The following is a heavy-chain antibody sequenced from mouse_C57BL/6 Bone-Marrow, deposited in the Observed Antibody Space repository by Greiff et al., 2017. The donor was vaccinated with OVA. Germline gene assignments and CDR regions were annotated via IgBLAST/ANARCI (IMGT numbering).Heavy chain of an antibody. Sequence: QVQLQQSGPELVKPGASVKLSCKASGYTFTSYDINWVKQRPGQGLEWIGWIYPRDGSTKYNEKFKGKATLTVDTSSSTAYMELHSLTSEDTAVYFCARFDYDGGYYAMDYWGQGTSVTVSS. CDR3: ARFDYDGGYYAMDY. V-gene: IGHV1-85*01. CDR2: IYPRDGST. J-gene: IGHJ4*01. D-gene: IGHD2-4*01. CDR1: GYTFTSYD.